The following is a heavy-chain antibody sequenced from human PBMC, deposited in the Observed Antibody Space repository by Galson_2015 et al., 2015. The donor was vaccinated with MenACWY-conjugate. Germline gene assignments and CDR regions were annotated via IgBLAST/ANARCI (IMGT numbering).Heavy chain of an antibody. D-gene: IGHD5-12*01. Sequence: LRLSCAASGFTFSRYAMHWVRQAPGKGLEWVAVIWYDGSKTYYADSVKGRFTISRDNSKNTAYLQMNSLRAEDTAIYYCFAINSGIDHWGQGTLVTVSS. J-gene: IGHJ4*02. CDR1: GFTFSRYA. CDR2: IWYDGSKT. V-gene: IGHV3-33*01. CDR3: FAINSGIDH.